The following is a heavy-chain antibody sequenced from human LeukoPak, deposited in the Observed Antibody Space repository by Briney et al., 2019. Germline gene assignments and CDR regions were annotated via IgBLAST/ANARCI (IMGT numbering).Heavy chain of an antibody. CDR2: IKSNADGETV. CDR3: TTVPSAREDY. Sequence: GGSLRLSCAVSGFTVTHAWMTWVRQVPGKGLEWIGRIKSNADGETVDYAASVKGRFTLSRDDSVDTLYLQMDSLNTGDSGVYYCTTVPSAREDYWGQGTLVTVSS. V-gene: IGHV3-15*01. CDR1: GFTVTHAW. D-gene: IGHD1-26*01. J-gene: IGHJ4*02.